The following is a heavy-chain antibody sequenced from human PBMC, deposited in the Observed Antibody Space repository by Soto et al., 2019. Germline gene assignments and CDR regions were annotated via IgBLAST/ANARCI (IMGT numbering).Heavy chain of an antibody. V-gene: IGHV4-61*01. Sequence: QVQLQESGPGLVKPSETLSLTCTVSGDSVRSGSYYWSWIRQPPGKGLEWIGSMLYSGSTYYNPSLESRVTISMGASNNQFSLNLRSVTGADTAMYYCARDGATTSYYYSYSGADVWGQGSTVTVSS. CDR1: GDSVRSGSYY. D-gene: IGHD1-1*01. CDR3: ARDGATTSYYYSYSGADV. CDR2: MLYSGST. J-gene: IGHJ6*02.